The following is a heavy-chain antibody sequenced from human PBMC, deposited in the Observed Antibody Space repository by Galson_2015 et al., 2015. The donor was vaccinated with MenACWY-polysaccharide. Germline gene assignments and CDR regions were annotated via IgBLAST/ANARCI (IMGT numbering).Heavy chain of an antibody. D-gene: IGHD2-2*01. J-gene: IGHJ4*02. CDR2: ITSTSSYI. Sequence: SLRLSCAASGFTFSSYSMNWVRQPPGKGLEWVSSITSTSSYIHYADSVKGRFTISRDNAKNSLYLQMNSLRAEDTAEYYCASAGCLSNSCSPSDYWGQGTLVTVSS. CDR3: ASAGCLSNSCSPSDY. CDR1: GFTFSSYS. V-gene: IGHV3-21*01.